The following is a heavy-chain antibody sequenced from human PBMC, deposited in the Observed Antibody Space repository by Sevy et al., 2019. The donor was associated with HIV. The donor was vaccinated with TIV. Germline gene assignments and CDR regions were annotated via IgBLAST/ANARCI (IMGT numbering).Heavy chain of an antibody. CDR3: ARGRGTGYSYGFDY. D-gene: IGHD5-18*01. V-gene: IGHV3-66*01. CDR1: GESFSSYY. J-gene: IGHJ4*02. CDR2: IYSGGST. Sequence: ETLSLTCAVYGESFSSYYWSWIRQSPGKGLEWVSVIYSGGSTYYADSVKGRFIISRDNSKNTLYLQMNSLRAEDTAVYYCARGRGTGYSYGFDYWGQGTLVTVSS.